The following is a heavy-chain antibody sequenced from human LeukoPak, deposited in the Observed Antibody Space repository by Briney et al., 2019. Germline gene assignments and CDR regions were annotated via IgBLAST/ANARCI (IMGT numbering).Heavy chain of an antibody. CDR1: GFTFSSYW. CDR3: ARDTYYYDSSGYYLFDY. J-gene: IGHJ4*02. CDR2: INSDGSST. D-gene: IGHD3-22*01. V-gene: IGHV3-74*01. Sequence: EGSLRLSCAASGFTFSSYWMHWVRQAAGKGLVWVSRINSDGSSTSYADSVKGRFTISRDNAKNTLYLQMNSLRAEDTAVYYCARDTYYYDSSGYYLFDYWGQGTLVTVSS.